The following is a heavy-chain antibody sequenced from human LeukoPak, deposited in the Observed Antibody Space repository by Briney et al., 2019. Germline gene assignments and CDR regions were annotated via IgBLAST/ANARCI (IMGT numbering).Heavy chain of an antibody. Sequence: GSLRLSCAASGVTVSTNYMTWVRQAPGKGLEWVSVIYKAGDPYNADSVKGRFTISRDNSKNTLYLQMNSLRAEDTAVYYCARDPPGIAVADSYYFDYWGQGTLVTVSS. CDR3: ARDPPGIAVADSYYFDY. CDR1: GVTVSTNY. D-gene: IGHD6-19*01. J-gene: IGHJ4*02. V-gene: IGHV3-53*05. CDR2: IYKAGDP.